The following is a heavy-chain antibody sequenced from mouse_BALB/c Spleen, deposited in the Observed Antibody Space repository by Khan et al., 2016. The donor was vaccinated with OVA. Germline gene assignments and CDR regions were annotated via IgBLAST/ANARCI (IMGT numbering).Heavy chain of an antibody. CDR3: ANCYYGRGAMDY. V-gene: IGHV1S45*01. D-gene: IGHD1-1*01. Sequence: EVQLQESGAELVRPGASVKISCKAFGYTFTNHHINWVKKRPGQGLDWIGYINPYNDYTSYSQKFKGKATLTFDNSSSTAYMEISSLTSENSAVYYGANCYYGRGAMDYWGQGTSVTVSS. CDR2: INPYNDYT. CDR1: GYTFTNHH. J-gene: IGHJ4*01.